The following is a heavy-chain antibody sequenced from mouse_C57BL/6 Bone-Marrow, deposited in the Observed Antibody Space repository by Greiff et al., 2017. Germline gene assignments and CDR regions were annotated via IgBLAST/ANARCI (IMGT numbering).Heavy chain of an antibody. V-gene: IGHV5-15*01. Sequence: EVKLMESGGGLVQPGGSLKLSCAASGFTFSDYGMAWVRQAPRKGPEWVAFISNLAYSIYYADTVTGRFTISRENAKNTLYLEMSSLRSEDTAMYYCARYGTDWYFDVWGTGTTVTVSS. J-gene: IGHJ1*03. CDR3: ARYGTDWYFDV. CDR1: GFTFSDYG. CDR2: ISNLAYSI. D-gene: IGHD4-1*01.